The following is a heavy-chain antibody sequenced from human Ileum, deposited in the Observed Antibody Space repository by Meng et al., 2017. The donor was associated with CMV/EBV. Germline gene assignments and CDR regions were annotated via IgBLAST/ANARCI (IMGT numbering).Heavy chain of an antibody. V-gene: IGHV4-59*01. D-gene: IGHD3-10*01. J-gene: IGHJ5*02. Sequence: SETLSLTCTVAGGSISNYYWTWIRQPPGRGLEWIGYIYHSDYISNSGKTTYNPSLKSRVTISADTSKNQFSLKLSSVTAADTAVYYCARYERDGSGSLWFDPWGQGTLVTVSS. CDR2: IYHSDYISNSGKT. CDR1: GGSISNYY. CDR3: ARYERDGSGSLWFDP.